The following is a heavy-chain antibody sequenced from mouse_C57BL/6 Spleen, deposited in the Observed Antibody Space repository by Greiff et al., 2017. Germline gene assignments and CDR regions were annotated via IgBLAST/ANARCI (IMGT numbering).Heavy chain of an antibody. CDR2: IYPGDGDT. J-gene: IGHJ3*01. V-gene: IGHV1-82*01. Sequence: VNVVESGPELVKPGASVKISCKASGYAFSSSWMNWVKQRPGKGLEWIGRIYPGDGDTNYNGKFKGKATLTADKSSSTAYMQLSSLTSEDSAVYFCASQYDYDGAWFAYWGQGTLVTVSA. CDR1: GYAFSSSW. D-gene: IGHD2-4*01. CDR3: ASQYDYDGAWFAY.